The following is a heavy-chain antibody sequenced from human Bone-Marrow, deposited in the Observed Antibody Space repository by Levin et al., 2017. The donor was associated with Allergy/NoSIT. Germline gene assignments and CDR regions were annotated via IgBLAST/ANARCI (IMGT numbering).Heavy chain of an antibody. CDR1: GGSVRSQNYY. CDR3: ARDHGDSSDAFAI. V-gene: IGHV4-61*01. Sequence: SETLSLTCSVSGGSVRSQNYYWSWIRQPPGKPLEWIGYVSYSGTTTYSPSLESRVTISLGTSEHQFSLRLTSLTAADTAVYYCARDHGDSSDAFAIWGQGTMVTVSS. J-gene: IGHJ3*02. CDR2: VSYSGTT. D-gene: IGHD4-17*01.